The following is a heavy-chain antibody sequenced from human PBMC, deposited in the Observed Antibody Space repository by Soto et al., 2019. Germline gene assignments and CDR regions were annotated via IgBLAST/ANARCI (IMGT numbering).Heavy chain of an antibody. CDR1: GGSISTYY. J-gene: IGHJ4*02. Sequence: LSCTVSGGSISTYYWSWLRQPPGKGLEWVGHIYYGGKPTYNPSLKSRVTISVDTSKNQFSLNLSSVAAADPAVYYCARGTYYDDITGYLFDYWGQGALVTVSS. CDR2: IYYGGKP. V-gene: IGHV4-59*01. D-gene: IGHD3-22*01. CDR3: ARGTYYDDITGYLFDY.